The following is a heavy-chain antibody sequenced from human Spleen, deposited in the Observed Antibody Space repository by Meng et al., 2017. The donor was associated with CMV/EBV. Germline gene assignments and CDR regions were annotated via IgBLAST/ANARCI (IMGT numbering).Heavy chain of an antibody. V-gene: IGHV4-61*01. CDR2: IYYSGST. D-gene: IGHD3-9*01. Sequence: PVSRSTYYWSWLRQPTGKGLEWIGYIYYSGSTNYNPSLKSRVTISVDTSKNQFSLKLSSVTAEDTAVYYCARDYYDILTGYYTLDYWGQGTLVTVSS. CDR1: PVSRSTYY. J-gene: IGHJ4*02. CDR3: ARDYYDILTGYYTLDY.